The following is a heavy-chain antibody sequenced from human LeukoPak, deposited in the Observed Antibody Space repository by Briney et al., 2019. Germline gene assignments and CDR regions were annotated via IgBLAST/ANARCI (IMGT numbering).Heavy chain of an antibody. Sequence: SETLSLTCTVSGGSISSDTYYWSWIRQPAGKGLEWIGRIYTSESTNYNPSLKSRVTISVDTSKNQFSLKLSSVTAADTAVYYCARLAMVRGVIWGQGTLVTVSS. CDR2: IYTSEST. CDR1: GGSISSDTYY. D-gene: IGHD3-10*01. CDR3: ARLAMVRGVI. J-gene: IGHJ4*02. V-gene: IGHV4-61*02.